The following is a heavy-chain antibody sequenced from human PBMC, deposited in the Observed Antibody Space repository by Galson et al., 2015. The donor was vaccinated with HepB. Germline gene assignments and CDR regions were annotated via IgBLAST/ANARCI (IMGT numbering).Heavy chain of an antibody. CDR1: GFMFSNYW. J-gene: IGHJ4*02. CDR3: ARDIPQIGYLDS. CDR2: IKPDGKER. Sequence: SLRLSCAASGFMFSNYWMSWVRQAPGKGLEWVANIKPDGKERYYEDSVKGRFTISRDNAWNTLHLQIDSLRVEDTAVYYCARDIPQIGYLDSWGQGTLVAVSS. D-gene: IGHD3-22*01. V-gene: IGHV3-7*01.